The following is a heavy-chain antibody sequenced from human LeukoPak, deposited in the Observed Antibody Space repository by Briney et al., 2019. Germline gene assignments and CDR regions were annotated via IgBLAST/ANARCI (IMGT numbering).Heavy chain of an antibody. CDR3: ARVYDYGKFDF. CDR1: GGSISSSSYY. CDR2: IYYSGTT. J-gene: IGHJ4*02. Sequence: SETLSLTCTVSGGSISSSSYYWGWIRQPPGKGLEWIGNIYYSGTTYYNPSLKSRVTISIDTSKSQFSLNLNSVTAADTAVYYCARVYDYGKFDFWGPGAPLTVSS. V-gene: IGHV4-39*07. D-gene: IGHD4/OR15-4a*01.